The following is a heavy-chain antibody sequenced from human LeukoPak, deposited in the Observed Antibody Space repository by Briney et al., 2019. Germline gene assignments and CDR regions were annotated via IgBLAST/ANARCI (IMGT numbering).Heavy chain of an antibody. CDR2: IRNDGSKE. CDR3: AKDSVYIAPAPVVASAAFGV. Sequence: GGSLRLSCAASGFTFRTYGIHWVRQAPGKGLEWVAFIRNDGSKEYFADSVKGRFTISRDNSRNTVSLQMSGLKSEDTGFYYCAKDSVYIAPAPVVASAAFGVWGLGTMVTVSS. D-gene: IGHD2-8*01. J-gene: IGHJ3*01. CDR1: GFTFRTYG. V-gene: IGHV3-30*02.